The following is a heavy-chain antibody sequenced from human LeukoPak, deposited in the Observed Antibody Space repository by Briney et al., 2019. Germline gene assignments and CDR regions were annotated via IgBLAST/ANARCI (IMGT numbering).Heavy chain of an antibody. CDR2: IWYDGSNK. Sequence: GGSLRLSCAASGFTLSTYSLNWVRQAPGKGLEWVAVIWYDGSNKYYADSVKGRFTISRDNSKITLYLQMNSLRAEDTAVYYCASDLGYCTSTSCYLHGMDVWGQGTTVTVSS. D-gene: IGHD2-2*01. CDR1: GFTLSTYS. J-gene: IGHJ6*02. V-gene: IGHV3-33*08. CDR3: ASDLGYCTSTSCYLHGMDV.